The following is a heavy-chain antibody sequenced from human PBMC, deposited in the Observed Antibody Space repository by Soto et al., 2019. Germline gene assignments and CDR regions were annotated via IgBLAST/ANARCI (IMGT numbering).Heavy chain of an antibody. CDR2: ISGIRGIT. CDR1: GFNFMHHP. CDR3: AKGEDSVIVLAAVDY. D-gene: IGHD2-2*01. Sequence: GFLGLICAASGFNFMHHPMSCVRQPQGTRLEWVSAISGIRGITYYADSLNGRLTISRDNSKNTLYLQMNSLKAEDTPVYDCAKGEDSVIVLAAVDYCGQGTL. J-gene: IGHJ4*02. V-gene: IGHV3-23*01.